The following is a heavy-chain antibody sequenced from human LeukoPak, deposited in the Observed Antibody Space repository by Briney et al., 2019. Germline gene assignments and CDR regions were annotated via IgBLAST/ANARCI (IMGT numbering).Heavy chain of an antibody. CDR2: IYSSGNT. D-gene: IGHD1-26*01. V-gene: IGHV3-66*02. CDR1: GFTVDSNY. CDR3: ARGGGYYGIDY. Sequence: GGSLRVSCAASGFTVDSNYMNWVRQAPGKGLEWVSVIYSSGNTYYADSVKGRFTISRDNSRNRLNLQMNSLRSEDTAIYYCARGGGYYGIDYWGQGTLVTVSS. J-gene: IGHJ4*02.